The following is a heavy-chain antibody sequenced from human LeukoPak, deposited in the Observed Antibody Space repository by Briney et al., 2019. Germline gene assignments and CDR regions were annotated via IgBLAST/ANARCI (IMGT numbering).Heavy chain of an antibody. CDR2: IIPIFGTA. CDR3: ARERYNKMRQIWFGEPYYYYGMDV. V-gene: IGHV1-69*05. Sequence: ASVKVSCKASGGTFSSYAISWVRQAPGQGLEWMGGIIPIFGTANYAQKFQGRVTMTTDTSTSTAYMELRSLRSDDTAVYYCARERYNKMRQIWFGEPYYYYGMDVRGQGTTVTVSS. CDR1: GGTFSSYA. J-gene: IGHJ6*02. D-gene: IGHD3-10*01.